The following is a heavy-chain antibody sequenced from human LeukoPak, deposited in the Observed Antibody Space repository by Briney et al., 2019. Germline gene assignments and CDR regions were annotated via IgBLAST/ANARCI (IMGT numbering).Heavy chain of an antibody. CDR2: IYSGGST. CDR1: GFTFSSNY. D-gene: IGHD3-10*01. V-gene: IGHV3-66*01. J-gene: IGHJ5*02. CDR3: ARVAYYYGSGSYNWFDP. Sequence: GGSLRLSCAASGFTFSSNYMSWVRQAPGKGLEWVSVIYSGGSTYYVDSVKGRFTISRDNSKNTLYLQMNSPRAEDTAVYYCARVAYYYGSGSYNWFDPWGQGTLVTVSS.